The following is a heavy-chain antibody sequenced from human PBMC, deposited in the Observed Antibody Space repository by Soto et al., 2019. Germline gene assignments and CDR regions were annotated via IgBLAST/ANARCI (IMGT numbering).Heavy chain of an antibody. CDR3: ARETRGGYSYGAAGWVDY. CDR2: ISYDGSNK. D-gene: IGHD5-18*01. CDR1: GFTFSSYA. Sequence: VQLVESGGGVVQPGRSLRLSCAASGFTFSSYAMHWVRQAPGKGLEWVAVISYDGSNKYYADSVKGRFTISRDNSKNTLYLQMNSLRAEDTAVYYCARETRGGYSYGAAGWVDYWGQGTLVTVSS. J-gene: IGHJ4*02. V-gene: IGHV3-30-3*01.